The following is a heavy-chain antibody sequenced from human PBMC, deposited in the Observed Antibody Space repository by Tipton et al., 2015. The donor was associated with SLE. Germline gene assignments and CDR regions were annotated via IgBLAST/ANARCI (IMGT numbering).Heavy chain of an antibody. CDR3: ARVAPSEVFDY. J-gene: IGHJ4*02. CDR2: IIHSGVT. Sequence: TLSLTCSVSGGSISGYYWSWIRQPPGKGLEWIAEIIHSGVTNYNPSLRSRVRISVDMSKNQVSLKLSSVTAADTAVYYCARVAPSEVFDYWGQGTLVTVSS. D-gene: IGHD5-12*01. V-gene: IGHV4-34*12. CDR1: GGSISGYY.